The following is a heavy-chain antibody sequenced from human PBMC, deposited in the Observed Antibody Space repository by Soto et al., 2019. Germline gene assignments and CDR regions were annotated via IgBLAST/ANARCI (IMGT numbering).Heavy chain of an antibody. Sequence: GASLKISCKGSGYSFTSYWISWVRQMPGKGLEWMGRIDPSDSYTNDSPSFQGHVTISADKSISTAYLQWSSLKASDTAMYYCARQVDTAMGTRNGMDVWGQGTTVTVSS. CDR2: IDPSDSYT. J-gene: IGHJ6*02. CDR1: GYSFTSYW. V-gene: IGHV5-10-1*01. D-gene: IGHD5-18*01. CDR3: ARQVDTAMGTRNGMDV.